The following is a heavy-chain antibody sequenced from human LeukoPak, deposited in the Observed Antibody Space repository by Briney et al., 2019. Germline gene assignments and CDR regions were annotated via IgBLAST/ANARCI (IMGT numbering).Heavy chain of an antibody. Sequence: SETLSLTCTVYGGSVSCYYLSWIRQPAGKGLEWIGRIYTSGSSNYNPSLKRRVTMSVDTSQNQFSLKLSPVTSAGTAVYSAARGIAMAGNWLWYFDLWGRGTLVTVSS. CDR3: ARGIAMAGNWLWYFDL. D-gene: IGHD6-19*01. J-gene: IGHJ2*01. V-gene: IGHV4-4*07. CDR1: GGSVSCYY. CDR2: IYTSGSS.